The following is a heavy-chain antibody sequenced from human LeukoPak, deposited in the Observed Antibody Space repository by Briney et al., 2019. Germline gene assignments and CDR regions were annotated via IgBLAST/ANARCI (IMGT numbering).Heavy chain of an antibody. CDR3: ARGRFSSSWTSFYYYYGMDV. J-gene: IGHJ6*02. CDR1: GLTFSDYY. V-gene: IGHV3-66*01. Sequence: PGGSLRLSCAASGLTFSDYYMNWIRQAPGKGLEWVSVIYSGGSTYYADSVKGRFTISRDNSKNTLYLQMNSLRAEDTAVYYCARGRFSSSWTSFYYYYGMDVWGQGTTVTVSS. CDR2: IYSGGST. D-gene: IGHD6-13*01.